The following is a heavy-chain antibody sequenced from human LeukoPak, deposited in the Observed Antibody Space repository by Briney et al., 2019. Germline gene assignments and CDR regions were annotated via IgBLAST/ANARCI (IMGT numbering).Heavy chain of an antibody. CDR2: IYYSGST. Sequence: SQTLSLTCTVSGGSISSGDYYWSWIRQPPGKGLGWIGYIYYSGSTYYNPSLKSRVTISVDTSKNQFSLKLSSVTAADTAVYYCAREGSRFGELLAFDYWGQGTLVTVSS. J-gene: IGHJ4*02. D-gene: IGHD3-10*01. V-gene: IGHV4-30-4*01. CDR1: GGSISSGDYY. CDR3: AREGSRFGELLAFDY.